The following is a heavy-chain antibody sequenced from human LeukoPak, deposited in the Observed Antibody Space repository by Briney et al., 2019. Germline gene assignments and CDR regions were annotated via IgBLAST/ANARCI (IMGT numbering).Heavy chain of an antibody. CDR3: AKVGYDILTGYDY. V-gene: IGHV3-23*01. CDR1: GFTFSSYA. J-gene: IGHJ4*02. Sequence: PGGSLRLSCAASGFTFSSYAMSWVRQAPGKGLEWVSAISGSGGSTYYADSVKGRFTISRDNSKNTLHLQMNSLRAEDTAVYYCAKVGYDILTGYDYWGQGTLVTVSS. CDR2: ISGSGGST. D-gene: IGHD3-9*01.